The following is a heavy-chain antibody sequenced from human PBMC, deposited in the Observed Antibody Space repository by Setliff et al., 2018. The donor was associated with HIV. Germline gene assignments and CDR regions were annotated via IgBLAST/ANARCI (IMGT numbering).Heavy chain of an antibody. D-gene: IGHD4-17*01. CDR3: ARDKDEDYGSTSFDY. CDR2: INHSGST. CDR1: GGSFSGYY. V-gene: IGHV4-34*01. Sequence: SETLSLTCAVYGGSFSGYYWSWIRQPPGKGLEWIGEINHSGSTNYNPSLKSRLTISVDTSKNQFSLKLSSVTAADTAVYYCARDKDEDYGSTSFDYWGQGILVTVSS. J-gene: IGHJ4*02.